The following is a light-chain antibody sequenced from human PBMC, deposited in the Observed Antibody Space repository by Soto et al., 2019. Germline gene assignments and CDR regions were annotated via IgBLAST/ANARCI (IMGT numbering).Light chain of an antibody. Sequence: QSVLTPPASVSGSPGQSITMSCTGTSSDVGANHYVSWYQQHPIKAPKLLVYDVSHRPSGVSDRFSGSKSGNTASLTISGLQTEDEADYYCSSFTTINTLVVGTGTKVTVL. CDR2: DVS. CDR3: SSFTTINTLV. V-gene: IGLV2-14*03. J-gene: IGLJ1*01. CDR1: SSDVGANHY.